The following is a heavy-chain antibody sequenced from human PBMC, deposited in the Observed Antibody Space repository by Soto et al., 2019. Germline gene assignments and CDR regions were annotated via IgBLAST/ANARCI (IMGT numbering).Heavy chain of an antibody. CDR2: INSDGSST. CDR3: AREVYDFWSGYYMYYYGMDV. CDR1: RFTFSSYW. J-gene: IGHJ6*02. V-gene: IGHV3-74*01. D-gene: IGHD3-3*01. Sequence: EVQLVESGGGLVQPGGSLRLSCAASRFTFSSYWMHWVRQAPGKGLVWVSRINSDGSSTSYADSVKGRFTISRDNAKNTLYLQMNSLRAEDTAVYYCAREVYDFWSGYYMYYYGMDVWGQGTTVTVSS.